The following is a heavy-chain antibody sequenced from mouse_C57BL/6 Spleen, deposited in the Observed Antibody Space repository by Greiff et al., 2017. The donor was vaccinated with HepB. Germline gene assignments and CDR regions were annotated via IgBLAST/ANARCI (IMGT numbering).Heavy chain of an antibody. CDR1: GYTFTDYN. CDR2: INPNNGGT. J-gene: IGHJ1*03. D-gene: IGHD1-1*01. CDR3: ARSSSPNWYFDV. V-gene: IGHV1-18*01. Sequence: EVQLQQSGPELVKPGASVKIPCKASGYTFTDYNMDWVKQSHGKSLEWIGDINPNNGGTIYNQKFKGKATLTVDKSSSTAYMELRSLTSEDTAVYYCARSSSPNWYFDVWGTGTTVTVSS.